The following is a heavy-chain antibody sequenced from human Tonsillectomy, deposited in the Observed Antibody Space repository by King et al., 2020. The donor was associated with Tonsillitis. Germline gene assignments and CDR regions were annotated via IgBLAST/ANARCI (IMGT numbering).Heavy chain of an antibody. CDR2: ISGSGDST. J-gene: IGHJ3*02. V-gene: IGHV3-23*04. CDR1: GFTFSTYA. D-gene: IGHD1-1*01. Sequence: VQLVESGGGLAQPGGSLRLSCAVSGFTFSTYAMTWVRQAPGKGLVWVSTISGSGDSTYYAGSVKGRFTISRDNSKNTLYLQMNSLRAEDTAVYYCAKHLGGSDWNDLDAFDIWGQGTLVAVSA. CDR3: AKHLGGSDWNDLDAFDI.